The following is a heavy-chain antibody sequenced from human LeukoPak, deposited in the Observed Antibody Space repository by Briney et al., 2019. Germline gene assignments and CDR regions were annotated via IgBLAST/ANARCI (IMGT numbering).Heavy chain of an antibody. V-gene: IGHV3-53*05. Sequence: PGGSLRLSCAASGFTVSSNYMSWVRQAPGKGLEWVSDINGSGDRTYYADSVKGRFTISRDNSKNTLYLQMNSLRAEDTAVYYCAKGSLAYCGGDCYGEGFDYWGQGTLVTVSS. D-gene: IGHD2-21*02. J-gene: IGHJ4*02. CDR2: INGSGDRT. CDR1: GFTVSSNY. CDR3: AKGSLAYCGGDCYGEGFDY.